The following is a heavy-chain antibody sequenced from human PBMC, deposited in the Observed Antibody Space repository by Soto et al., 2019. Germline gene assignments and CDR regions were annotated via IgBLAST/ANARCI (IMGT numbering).Heavy chain of an antibody. D-gene: IGHD3-10*01. CDR3: AKKGEWFGESSVFYYYYMDV. CDR1: GFTFSSYA. CDR2: ISGSGGST. V-gene: IGHV3-23*01. J-gene: IGHJ6*03. Sequence: GGSLRLSCAASGFTFSSYAMSWVRQAPGKGLEWVSAISGSGGSTYYADSVKGRFTISRDNSKNTLYLQMNSLRAEDTAVYYCAKKGEWFGESSVFYYYYMDVWGKGTTVTVSS.